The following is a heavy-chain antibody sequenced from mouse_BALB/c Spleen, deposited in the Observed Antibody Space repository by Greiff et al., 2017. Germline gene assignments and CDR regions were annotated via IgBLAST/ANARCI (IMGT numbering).Heavy chain of an antibody. CDR1: GYTFTDYY. CDR3: ARGWVFDY. CDR2: IYPGSGNT. J-gene: IGHJ2*01. Sequence: QVQLQQSGAELARPGASVKLSCKASGYTFTDYYINWVKQRTGQGLEWIGDIYPGSGNTYYNEKFKGKATLTADKSSSTAYMQLSSLTSEDSAVYFCARGWVFDYWGQGTTLTVSS. V-gene: IGHV1-77*01. D-gene: IGHD3-3*01.